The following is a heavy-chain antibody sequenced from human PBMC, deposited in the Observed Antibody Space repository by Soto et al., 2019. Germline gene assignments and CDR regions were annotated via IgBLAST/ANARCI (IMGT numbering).Heavy chain of an antibody. CDR1: GFTFSNYP. D-gene: IGHD5-18*01. J-gene: IGHJ4*02. CDR2: MSYDGSNK. V-gene: IGHV3-30-3*01. Sequence: SLKISCVASGFTFSNYPMHWVRQAPGKGLEWVAVMSYDGSNKYYADSVKGRFTISRDNSKNTLYLQMNSLRAEDTAVYYCAREAAMVTDYFDYWGQGTLVTVSS. CDR3: AREAAMVTDYFDY.